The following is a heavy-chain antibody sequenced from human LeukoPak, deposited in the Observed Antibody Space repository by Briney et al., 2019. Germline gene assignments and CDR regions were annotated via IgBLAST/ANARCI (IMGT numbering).Heavy chain of an antibody. J-gene: IGHJ4*02. CDR3: VAEVRRINGAGGTVGGDY. CDR1: GYSFTDYW. CDR2: IYPGDSDT. Sequence: GESLKISCKGSGYSFTDYWIGWVRQMPGKGLEWMGIIYPGDSDTRYSPSFQGQVTISADKSISTAYLQWSSLKASDTAMYYCVAEVRRINGAGGTVGGDYWGQGTLVTVSS. D-gene: IGHD6-13*01. V-gene: IGHV5-51*01.